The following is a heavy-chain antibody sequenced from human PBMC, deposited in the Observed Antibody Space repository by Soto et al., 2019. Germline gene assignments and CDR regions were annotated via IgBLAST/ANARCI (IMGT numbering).Heavy chain of an antibody. CDR3: TKTSGPSYPESRVFDF. V-gene: IGHV3-23*01. CDR2: ITETGGDT. J-gene: IGHJ4*02. Sequence: GGSLRLSCAASGFTFGNFVMRWVRQTPGKGLEWVSTITETGGDTYYTDSVKGRFTISRDNSKNTLYLQMTSLRAEDTALYYCTKTSGPSYPESRVFDFWGQGTRVTVSS. D-gene: IGHD3-10*01. CDR1: GFTFGNFV.